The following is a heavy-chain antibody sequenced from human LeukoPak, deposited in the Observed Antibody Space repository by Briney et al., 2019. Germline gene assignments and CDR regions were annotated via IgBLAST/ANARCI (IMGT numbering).Heavy chain of an antibody. V-gene: IGHV1-69*05. Sequence: SVKVSCKGSGGTFSSYSISWVRQAPGQGLEWMGGIIPAFGTAHYAQKFQGRVTFTTDESTTTAYMELRSLRSEDTAVYYCASEGNYDSSGYSRYNYYYMDVWGKGTAVTVSS. CDR1: GGTFSSYS. J-gene: IGHJ6*03. CDR3: ASEGNYDSSGYSRYNYYYMDV. D-gene: IGHD3-22*01. CDR2: IIPAFGTA.